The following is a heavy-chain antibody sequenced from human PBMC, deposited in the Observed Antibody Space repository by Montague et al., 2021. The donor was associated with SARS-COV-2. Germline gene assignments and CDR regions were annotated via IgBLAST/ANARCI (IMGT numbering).Heavy chain of an antibody. V-gene: IGHV4-38-2*02. CDR1: GYSISSGYY. Sequence: SETLSLTCTVSGYSISSGYYWGWIRQPPGKGLEWIGSIYHIGSTYYNPSLKSRVTISVDTSKNQFSLTLSSVTAADTAVYYCAGERRYCSGGSCYSGWFDPWGQGTLVTVSS. CDR2: IYHIGST. J-gene: IGHJ5*02. D-gene: IGHD2-15*01. CDR3: AGERRYCSGGSCYSGWFDP.